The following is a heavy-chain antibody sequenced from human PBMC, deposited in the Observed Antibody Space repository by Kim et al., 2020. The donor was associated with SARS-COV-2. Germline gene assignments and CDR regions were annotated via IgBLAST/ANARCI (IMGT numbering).Heavy chain of an antibody. CDR3: AKDPYCSGTSCQMGGYGMDV. D-gene: IGHD2-2*01. V-gene: IGHV3-30*18. Sequence: GGSLRLSCAASGFTFSSYGMHWVRQAPGKGLEWVAVISYDGNNTYYADSVKGRFTISRDNSKNTLYLQMNSLRAEDTAVYYCAKDPYCSGTSCQMGGYGMDVWAQGTTVPVSS. CDR1: GFTFSSYG. CDR2: ISYDGNNT. J-gene: IGHJ6*02.